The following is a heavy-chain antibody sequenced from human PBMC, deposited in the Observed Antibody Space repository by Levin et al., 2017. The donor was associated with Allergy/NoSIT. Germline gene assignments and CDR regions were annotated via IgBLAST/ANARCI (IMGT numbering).Heavy chain of an antibody. CDR3: ARGGVGYCSGGSCYWGSYYYYYGMDV. V-gene: IGHV1-8*01. J-gene: IGHJ6*02. CDR2: MNPNSGNT. CDR1: GYTFTSYD. D-gene: IGHD2-15*01. Sequence: GESLKISCKASGYTFTSYDINWVRQATGQGLEWMGWMNPNSGNTGYAQKFQGRVTMTRNTSISTAYMELSSLRSEDTAVYYCARGGVGYCSGGSCYWGSYYYYYGMDVWGQGTTVTVSS.